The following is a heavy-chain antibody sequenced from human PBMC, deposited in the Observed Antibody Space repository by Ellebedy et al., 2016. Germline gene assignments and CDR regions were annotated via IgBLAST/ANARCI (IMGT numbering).Heavy chain of an antibody. D-gene: IGHD2-21*02. V-gene: IGHV4-59*08. CDR2: ILYSGNA. J-gene: IGHJ6*03. Sequence: SETLSLTCTVSGGSMSPYFWNWFRQPPGEPLEWIGNILYSGNANYSPSLLSRVTMSVDTSNHQFFLTLTSVTAADTAIYYCARRAYCGGDCNPPNYYYTDVWGKGTTVTVSS. CDR3: ARRAYCGGDCNPPNYYYTDV. CDR1: GGSMSPYF.